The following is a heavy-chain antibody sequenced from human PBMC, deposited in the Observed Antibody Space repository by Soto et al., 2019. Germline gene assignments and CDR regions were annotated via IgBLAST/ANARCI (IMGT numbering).Heavy chain of an antibody. CDR3: AIVSRKGAAIEFDY. V-gene: IGHV1-8*01. J-gene: IGHJ4*02. CDR2: VNPNNGDT. D-gene: IGHD3-22*01. Sequence: QVQLVQSGAELKKPGASVKVSCKASGYTFSNYDMNWVRQATGQGPEWIGWVNPNNGDTGYAQKFQGRVTLTTDISTTAAYMEMTSLQSEDTAIYYWAIVSRKGAAIEFDYWGQGTLITVSS. CDR1: GYTFSNYD.